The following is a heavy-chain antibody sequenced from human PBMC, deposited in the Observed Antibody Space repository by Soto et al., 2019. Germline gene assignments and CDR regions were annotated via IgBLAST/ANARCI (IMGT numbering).Heavy chain of an antibody. CDR3: AKNQGVELVPLATVDWFDP. CDR2: ISGSGFKK. V-gene: IGHV3-23*01. Sequence: GGSLRLSCAASGFIFENFGMSWVRQAPGKGLEWISSISGSGFKKYYADSVKGRFTISRDNSKSTVYLELNNLSAEDTAVYHCAKNQGVELVPLATVDWFDPWGPGSVVTVSS. CDR1: GFIFENFG. D-gene: IGHD1-26*01. J-gene: IGHJ5*02.